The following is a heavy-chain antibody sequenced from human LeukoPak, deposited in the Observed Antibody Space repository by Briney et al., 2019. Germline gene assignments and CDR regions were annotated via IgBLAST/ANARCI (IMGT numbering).Heavy chain of an antibody. CDR2: ICHSGST. V-gene: IGHV4-4*07. CDR3: ARADYLNAFDL. CDR1: GGSIGSFF. D-gene: IGHD4/OR15-4a*01. Sequence: SETLSLTCTVSGGSIGSFFWYWIRQPAGKGLEWIGHICHSGSTKYNPSLSSRVTMSIETSKNQFSLYLTSVTAADTAVYYCARADYLNAFDLWGQGTMVAVSS. J-gene: IGHJ3*01.